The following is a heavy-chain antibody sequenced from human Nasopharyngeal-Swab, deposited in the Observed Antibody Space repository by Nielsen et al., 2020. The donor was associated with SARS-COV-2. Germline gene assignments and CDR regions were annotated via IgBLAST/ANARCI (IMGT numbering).Heavy chain of an antibody. Sequence: LSLTCAASGFIFRTSAMHWLRQAPGKGLEWVAMTSYDGSITYYTDSVKGRFTISRDNSKKTLSLQMNSLRIEDTAVYYCARDSENDVWFPYSWGQGTLVTVSS. CDR2: TSYDGSIT. D-gene: IGHD1-1*01. CDR3: ARDSENDVWFPYS. V-gene: IGHV3-30-3*01. J-gene: IGHJ4*02. CDR1: GFIFRTSA.